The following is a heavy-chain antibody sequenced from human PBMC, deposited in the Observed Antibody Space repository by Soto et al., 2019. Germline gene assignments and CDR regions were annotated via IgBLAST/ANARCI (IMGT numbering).Heavy chain of an antibody. CDR1: GGTFSSYA. J-gene: IGHJ6*02. CDR2: IIPIFGTA. D-gene: IGHD6-6*01. CDR3: ASRIYSSSSQRYYYYGMDV. V-gene: IGHV1-69*12. Sequence: QVQLVQSGAEVKKPGSSVKVSCKASGGTFSSYAISWVRQAPGQGLEWMGGIIPIFGTANYAQKFQDRVTITADESTSTSYMELSSLRSEDTAVYYCASRIYSSSSQRYYYYGMDVWGQGTTVTVSS.